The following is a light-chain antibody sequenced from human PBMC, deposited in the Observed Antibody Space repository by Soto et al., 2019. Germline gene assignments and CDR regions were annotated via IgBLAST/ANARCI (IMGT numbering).Light chain of an antibody. V-gene: IGKV2-30*01. CDR2: KVS. CDR1: QSLVYSDGNTY. CDR3: MQGTHWPPGVCT. Sequence: DVVMTQSPLSLPVTLGQPASISCRSSQSLVYSDGNTYLNWFQQRPGQSPRRLIYKVSNRDSGVPDRVSGSGSGTDFTLKISRVEAEDVGVYYCMQGTHWPPGVCTFGQGTKLEIK. J-gene: IGKJ2*02.